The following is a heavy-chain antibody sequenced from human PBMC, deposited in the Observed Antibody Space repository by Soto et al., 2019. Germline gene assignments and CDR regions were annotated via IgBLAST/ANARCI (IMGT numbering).Heavy chain of an antibody. CDR2: IYYNGNT. CDR3: ARGAWYVDH. V-gene: IGHV4-59*01. J-gene: IGHJ4*02. CDR1: GGSINNNY. Sequence: PSETLSLTCTVSGGSINNNYWSWIRQPPGKGLEWIGYIYYNGNTNYNSSLKSRVTMSVDTSKNQFSLKLSSVTAADTAVYYCARGAWYVDHWGQGPLVTVSS.